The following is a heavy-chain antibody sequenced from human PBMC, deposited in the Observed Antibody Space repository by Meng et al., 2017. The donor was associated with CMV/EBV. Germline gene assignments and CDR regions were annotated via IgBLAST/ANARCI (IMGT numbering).Heavy chain of an antibody. D-gene: IGHD3-10*01. Sequence: SLKISCAASGFTFDDYAMHWVRQAPGKGLEWVSGISWNSGSIGYADSVKGRFTISRDNAKNSLYLQMNSLRAEDTALYYCAKDIKKADYYGSGFYGMDVWGQGTTVTSP. V-gene: IGHV3-9*01. CDR1: GFTFDDYA. CDR3: AKDIKKADYYGSGFYGMDV. CDR2: ISWNSGSI. J-gene: IGHJ6*02.